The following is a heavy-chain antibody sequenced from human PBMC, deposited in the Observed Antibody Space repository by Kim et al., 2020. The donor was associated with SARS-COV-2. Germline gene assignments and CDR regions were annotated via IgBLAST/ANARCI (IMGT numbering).Heavy chain of an antibody. D-gene: IGHD6-13*01. Sequence: GGSLRLSCAASGFTFSSYAMHWVRQAPGKGLEWVSYISSSGSTKYYADSVKGRFTISRDNTKNTLYLQMDSLRAENTAAYYCAREHTIGTGGTLGCYYY. CDR3: AREHTIGTGGTLGCYYY. V-gene: IGHV3-48*03. CDR1: GFTFSSYA. CDR2: ISSSGSTK. J-gene: IGHJ6*01.